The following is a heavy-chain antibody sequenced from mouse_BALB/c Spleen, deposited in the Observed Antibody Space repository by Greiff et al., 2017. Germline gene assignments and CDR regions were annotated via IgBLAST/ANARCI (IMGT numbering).Heavy chain of an antibody. Sequence: VQLKESGPELVKPGASVKISCKASGYSFTGYYMHWVKQSHVKSLEWIGRINPYNGATSYNQNFKDKASLTVDKSSSTAYMELHSLTSEDSAVYYCAREGYDYPYAMDYWGQGTSVTVSS. CDR1: GYSFTGYY. V-gene: IGHV1-31*01. CDR2: INPYNGAT. D-gene: IGHD2-4*01. J-gene: IGHJ4*01. CDR3: AREGYDYPYAMDY.